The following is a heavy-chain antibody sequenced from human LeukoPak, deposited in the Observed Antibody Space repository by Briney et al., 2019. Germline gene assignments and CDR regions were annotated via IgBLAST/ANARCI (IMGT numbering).Heavy chain of an antibody. CDR3: AKDRGWYYDSSGYRFDY. Sequence: GGSLRLSCAASGFTVSSNYMSWVRQAPGKGLEWVSGISGSGADTYYADSVKGRFTISRDSSNNTLYLQMNSLRAEDTAVYYCAKDRGWYYDSSGYRFDYWGQGTLVTVSS. D-gene: IGHD3-22*01. CDR2: ISGSGADT. J-gene: IGHJ4*02. V-gene: IGHV3-23*01. CDR1: GFTVSSNY.